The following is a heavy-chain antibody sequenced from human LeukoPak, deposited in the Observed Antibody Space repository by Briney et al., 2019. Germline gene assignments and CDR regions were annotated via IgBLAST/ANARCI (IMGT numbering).Heavy chain of an antibody. J-gene: IGHJ4*02. D-gene: IGHD3-16*01. V-gene: IGHV3-53*05. CDR2: IYSGGST. CDR3: AKTGERGEYYFDY. CDR1: GFTVSSNY. Sequence: GGSLRLSCAASGFTVSSNYMSWVRQAPGKGLEWVSVIYSGGSTYYADSVKGRFTISRDNSKNTLYLQMNSLRTEDTAVYFCAKTGERGEYYFDYWGQGTLVTVSS.